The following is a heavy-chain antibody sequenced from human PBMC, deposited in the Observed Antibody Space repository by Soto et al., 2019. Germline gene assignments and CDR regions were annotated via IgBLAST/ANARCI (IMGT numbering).Heavy chain of an antibody. D-gene: IGHD6-25*01. CDR2: IYPGDSDT. CDR3: ARHSRTAADYFYYGMDV. J-gene: IGHJ6*02. CDR1: GYSFTSYW. Sequence: GESLKISCKGSGYSFTSYWNGWVRQMPGKGLEWMGIIYPGDSDTRYSPSFQGQVTISADKSISTAYLQWSSLKASDTAIYYCARHSRTAADYFYYGMDVWGQGTTVTVSS. V-gene: IGHV5-51*01.